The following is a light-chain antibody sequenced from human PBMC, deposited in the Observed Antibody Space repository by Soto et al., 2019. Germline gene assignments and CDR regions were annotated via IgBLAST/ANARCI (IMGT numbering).Light chain of an antibody. J-gene: IGLJ1*01. CDR3: CSYAGSYTFV. Sequence: QSALTQPRSVSRSPGQSVTISCTGTSSDVGGHNYVSWYQQHPGKAPKFMIYDVTKRPSGVPDRFSGSKSGNTASLTISGLQAEDEADYYCCSYAGSYTFVFGTGTKVTVL. CDR1: SSDVGGHNY. CDR2: DVT. V-gene: IGLV2-11*01.